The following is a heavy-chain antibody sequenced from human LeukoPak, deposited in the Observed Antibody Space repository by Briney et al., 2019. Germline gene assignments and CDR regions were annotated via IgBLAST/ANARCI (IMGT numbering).Heavy chain of an antibody. D-gene: IGHD6-19*01. V-gene: IGHV1-69*13. J-gene: IGHJ6*03. CDR2: IIPIFGTA. CDR1: GCTFSSYA. Sequence: SVKVSCKASGCTFSSYAISWVRQAPGQGLEWMGGIIPIFGTANYAQKFQGRVTITADESTSTAYMELSSLRSEDTAVYYCARDGVAVAGTGGYYYYMDVWGKGTTVTVSS. CDR3: ARDGVAVAGTGGYYYYMDV.